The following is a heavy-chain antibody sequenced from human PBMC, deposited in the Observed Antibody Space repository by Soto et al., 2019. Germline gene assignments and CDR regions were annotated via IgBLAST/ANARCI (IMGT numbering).Heavy chain of an antibody. CDR3: ARERGEWFGDLLPQGWFEP. Sequence: PAETLSLTCTVSGCSIGDYYWSWIRQPPGKGLEWIGYILCTGYTNYTPSLKSRFTISIDTSENQFSLRLNSLTAADTAVYYCARERGEWFGDLLPQGWFEPWSQGTLVTVSS. D-gene: IGHD3-10*01. V-gene: IGHV4-4*08. J-gene: IGHJ5*02. CDR2: ILCTGYT. CDR1: GCSIGDYY.